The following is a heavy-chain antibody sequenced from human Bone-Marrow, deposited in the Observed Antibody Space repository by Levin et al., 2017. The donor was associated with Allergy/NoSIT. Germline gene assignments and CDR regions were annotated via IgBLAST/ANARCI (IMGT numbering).Heavy chain of an antibody. J-gene: IGHJ4*02. D-gene: IGHD6-19*01. Sequence: GGSLRLSCAASGFTFNSYAMHWVRQAPGKGLEWVAVISFDGSKKYDAASVKGRFTISRDNSQNTLYLQLDSLRLEDTAVYYCARAPTRDTSGWLAFWGQGTLVTVSS. CDR1: GFTFNSYA. CDR3: ARAPTRDTSGWLAF. V-gene: IGHV3-30-3*01. CDR2: ISFDGSKK.